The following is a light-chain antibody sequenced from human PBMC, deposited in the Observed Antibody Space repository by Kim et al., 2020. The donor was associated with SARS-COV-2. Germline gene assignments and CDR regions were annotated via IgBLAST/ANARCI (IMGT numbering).Light chain of an antibody. J-gene: IGLJ3*02. CDR1: TGAVTSGHY. CDR2: DTN. V-gene: IGLV7-46*01. CDR3: LLSSGGVRV. Sequence: GGTVTLTGESSTGAVTSGHYPYWFQQRPGQTPRTLIYDTNYKHSWTPARFSGSLLGGKAALTLSGAQPDDEADYYCLLSSGGVRVFGGGTQLTVL.